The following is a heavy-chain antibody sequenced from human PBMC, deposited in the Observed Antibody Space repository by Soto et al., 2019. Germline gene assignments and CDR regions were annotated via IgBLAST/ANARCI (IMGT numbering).Heavy chain of an antibody. J-gene: IGHJ6*02. Sequence: ASVKVSCKASGYTFTSYAMHWVRQAPGQRLEWMGWINAGNGNTKYSQKFQGRVTITRDTSASTAYMELSSLRSEDTAVYYCAGVGSSGWPTYYYYGMDVWGRGTTVTVSS. CDR1: GYTFTSYA. V-gene: IGHV1-3*01. CDR2: INAGNGNT. D-gene: IGHD6-19*01. CDR3: AGVGSSGWPTYYYYGMDV.